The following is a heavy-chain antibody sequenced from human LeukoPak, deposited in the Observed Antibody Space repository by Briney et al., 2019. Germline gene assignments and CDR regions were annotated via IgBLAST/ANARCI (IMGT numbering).Heavy chain of an antibody. J-gene: IGHJ4*02. Sequence: PGRSLRLSCAASGFTFSSYAMHWVRQAPGKGLEWVAFIRYDESHKYYADSVEGRFTISRDNSRNVLYLQMNILRPEDTAVYYCEGVATTGIYWGQGTLVTVSS. V-gene: IGHV3-30*04. CDR2: IRYDESHK. CDR1: GFTFSSYA. D-gene: IGHD1-1*01. CDR3: EGVATTGIY.